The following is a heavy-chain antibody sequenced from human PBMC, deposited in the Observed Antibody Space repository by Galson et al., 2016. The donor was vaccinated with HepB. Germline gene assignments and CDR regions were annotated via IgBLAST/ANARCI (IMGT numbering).Heavy chain of an antibody. CDR3: ARAVEDAFDI. CDR2: ISTSSWSI. J-gene: IGHJ3*02. V-gene: IGHV3-48*02. D-gene: IGHD2-2*01. CDR1: GFTFRNYG. Sequence: SLRLSCAASGFTFRNYGMNWVRQAPGKGLEWVSYISTSSWSIYYADSVKGRFTISRDNAKDSLYLQMNSLRDEDTAVYSCARAVEDAFDIWGQGTMVTVSS.